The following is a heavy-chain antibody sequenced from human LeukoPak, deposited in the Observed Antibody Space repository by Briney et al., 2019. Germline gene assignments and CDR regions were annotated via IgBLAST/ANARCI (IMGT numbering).Heavy chain of an antibody. D-gene: IGHD1-26*01. V-gene: IGHV3-30*02. J-gene: IGHJ4*02. CDR1: GFTFSSYG. CDR3: AKRGGSGSYSGYFDY. Sequence: PGGSLRLSCAASGFTFSSYGMHWVRQAPGKGLEWVAFIRYDGSNKYYADSVKGRFTISRDNSKNTLYLQMNSLRAEDTAVYYCAKRGGSGSYSGYFDYWGQGTPVTVSS. CDR2: IRYDGSNK.